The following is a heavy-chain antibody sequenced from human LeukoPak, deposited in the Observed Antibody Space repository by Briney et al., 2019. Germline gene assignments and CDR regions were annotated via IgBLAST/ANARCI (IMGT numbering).Heavy chain of an antibody. V-gene: IGHV1-18*01. J-gene: IGHJ4*02. CDR2: ISAYNGNT. D-gene: IGHD1-26*01. CDR3: ARYESYSGTGGNYFDY. Sequence: ASVKVSCKASGYTFTSYGISWVRQAPGQGLEWMGWISAYNGNTNYAQKLQGRVTMTTDTSTSTAYKELRSLRSDDTAVYYCARYESYSGTGGNYFDYWGQGTLVTVSS. CDR1: GYTFTSYG.